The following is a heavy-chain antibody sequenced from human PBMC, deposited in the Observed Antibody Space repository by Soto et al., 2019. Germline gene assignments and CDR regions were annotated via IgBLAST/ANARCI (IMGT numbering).Heavy chain of an antibody. J-gene: IGHJ6*02. V-gene: IGHV4-4*02. CDR1: GGSISSSNW. CDR2: IYHSGST. D-gene: IGHD2-2*01. CDR3: ARDKGVGYCSSTSCTPYYYYGMDV. Sequence: SETLSLTCAVSGGSISSSNWWSWVRQPPGKGLKWIGEIYHSGSTNYNPSLKSRVTISVDKSKNQFSLKLSSVTAADTAVYYCARDKGVGYCSSTSCTPYYYYGMDVWGQGTTVTVSS.